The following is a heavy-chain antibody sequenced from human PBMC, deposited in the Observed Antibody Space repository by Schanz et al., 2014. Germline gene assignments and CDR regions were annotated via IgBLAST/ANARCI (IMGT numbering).Heavy chain of an antibody. CDR1: GYDFHIYA. CDR2: ISAYNGHT. V-gene: IGHV1-18*01. Sequence: QILLVQPGPEVKKPGASVTVSCKASGYDFHIYAYSWVRQAPGQGLEWMGWISAYNGHTDYAQKLQGRVTLTTDTSTSTAYMELRSLRSDDTAMYYCATMWGYCTATACQILEVLDVWGQGSLVTVSS. CDR3: ATMWGYCTATACQILEVLDV. D-gene: IGHD2-8*02. J-gene: IGHJ4*02.